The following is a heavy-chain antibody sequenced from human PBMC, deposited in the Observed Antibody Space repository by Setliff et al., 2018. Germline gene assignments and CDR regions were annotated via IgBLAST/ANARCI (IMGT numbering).Heavy chain of an antibody. CDR3: RFWSGYYKNDY. CDR1: GYSISSGHF. CDR2: IFHSGST. D-gene: IGHD3-3*01. J-gene: IGHJ4*02. Sequence: SETLSLTCAVSGYSISSGHFWGWIRQPPGKGLEWLGNIFHSGSTYYNPTLNSRLTISVDTSKNQFSLKLSSVTAADTAVYYCRFWSGYYKNDYWGQGTLVTVSS. V-gene: IGHV4-38-2*01.